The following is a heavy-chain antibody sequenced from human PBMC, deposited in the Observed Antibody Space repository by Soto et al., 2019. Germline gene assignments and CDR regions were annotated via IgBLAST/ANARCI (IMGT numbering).Heavy chain of an antibody. D-gene: IGHD6-13*01. V-gene: IGHV1-18*01. CDR2: ISAYNGNT. CDR1: GYTFTSYG. CDR3: ARESSSSCHDY. Sequence: QVQLVQSGAEVKKPGASVKVSCKASGYTFTSYGISWVRQAPGQGLEWMGWISAYNGNTNYAQKLQGRGTMTTDTSTRTAYIELRSLRADDTAVYYWARESSSSCHDYWGQGTLVTVSS. J-gene: IGHJ4*02.